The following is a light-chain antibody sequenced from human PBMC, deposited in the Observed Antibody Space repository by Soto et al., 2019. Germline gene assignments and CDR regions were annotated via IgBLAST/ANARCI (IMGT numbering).Light chain of an antibody. Sequence: GERATLSCRASQSVTSSYLAXYQXKXGXXXRXXXYGASIRTGGIPDRFSGSGYGTDFTLTISRLEPEDFAVYYCQQYGRSPPTFGQGTKVDIK. CDR2: GAS. V-gene: IGKV3-20*01. CDR1: QSVTSSY. J-gene: IGKJ1*01. CDR3: QQYGRSPPT.